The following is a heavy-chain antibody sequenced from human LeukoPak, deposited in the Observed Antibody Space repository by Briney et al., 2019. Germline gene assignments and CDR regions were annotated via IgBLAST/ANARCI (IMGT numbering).Heavy chain of an antibody. V-gene: IGHV3-21*01. J-gene: IGHJ6*03. CDR2: SSSSSYV. CDR3: ARVTLGGLNYYYMDV. CDR1: GFTFSSYS. Sequence: GVSLRLSCAASGFTFSSYSMNWVRQAPRKGLEWVSSSSSSSYVYYPGSVKGRFTISRDNAKNSLYLQMNSLRAEDTAVYYCARVTLGGLNYYYMDVWGKGTTVTVSS. D-gene: IGHD6-25*01.